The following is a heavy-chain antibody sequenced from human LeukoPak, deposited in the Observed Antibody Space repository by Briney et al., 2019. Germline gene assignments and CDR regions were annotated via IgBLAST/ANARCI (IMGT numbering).Heavy chain of an antibody. V-gene: IGHV1-2*02. Sequence: ASVKVSCKAFGYTFTDYYMHWVRQAPGQGPEWMGWINPNSGDTNYAQNFQGRVTMTRDTSISTAYMQLSRLRSDDTAVYYCAREYSSSPRSMDYWGQGTLVTVSS. D-gene: IGHD6-6*01. CDR2: INPNSGDT. CDR3: AREYSSSPRSMDY. J-gene: IGHJ4*02. CDR1: GYTFTDYY.